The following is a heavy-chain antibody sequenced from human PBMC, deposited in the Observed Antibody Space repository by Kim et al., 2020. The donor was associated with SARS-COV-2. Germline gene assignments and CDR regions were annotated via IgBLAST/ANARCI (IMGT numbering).Heavy chain of an antibody. V-gene: IGHV1-46*01. Sequence: KFQGRVTMTRDTSTSTVYMELSSLRSEDTAVYYCAGGIEGFWSGPGLDYWGQGTLVTVSS. J-gene: IGHJ4*02. D-gene: IGHD3-3*01. CDR3: AGGIEGFWSGPGLDY.